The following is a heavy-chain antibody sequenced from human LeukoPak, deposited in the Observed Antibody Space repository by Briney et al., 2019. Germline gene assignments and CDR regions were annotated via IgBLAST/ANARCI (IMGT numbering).Heavy chain of an antibody. D-gene: IGHD3-10*01. V-gene: IGHV3-30*18. CDR3: AKAGGPGTYYYYYGMDV. Sequence: GRSLRLSCAASGFTLSSYGMHWVRQGPGKGLEWVAVISYDGSNKYYADSVKGRFTISRDNSKNTLNLRMNSLRAEDTAVYYCAKAGGPGTYYYYYGMDVWGQGTTVTVSS. J-gene: IGHJ6*02. CDR2: ISYDGSNK. CDR1: GFTLSSYG.